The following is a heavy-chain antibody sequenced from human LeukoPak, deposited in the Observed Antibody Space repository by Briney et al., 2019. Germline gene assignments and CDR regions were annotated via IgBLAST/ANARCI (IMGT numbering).Heavy chain of an antibody. V-gene: IGHV3-23*01. D-gene: IGHD5-18*01. Sequence: PGGSLRLSCAASGFTFSSYAMNWVRQAPGKGLEWVSAISGSSDNTYYAGSVKGRFTISRDNSKNTLYLQMNSLRAEDAAVYYCAKSPLYGYSYGYMWFDPWGQGTLVTVSS. J-gene: IGHJ5*02. CDR1: GFTFSSYA. CDR3: AKSPLYGYSYGYMWFDP. CDR2: ISGSSDNT.